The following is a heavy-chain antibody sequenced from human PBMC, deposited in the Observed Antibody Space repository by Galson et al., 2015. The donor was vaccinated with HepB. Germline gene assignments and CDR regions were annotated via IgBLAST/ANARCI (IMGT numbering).Heavy chain of an antibody. V-gene: IGHV1-2*02. CDR3: ARAGLYCSSTSCYKRGWFDP. CDR1: GGTFSSYA. CDR2: INPNSGGT. Sequence: SVKVSCKASGGTFSSYAISWVRQAPGQGLEWMGWINPNSGGTNYAQKFQGRVTMTRDTSISTAYMELSRLRSDDTAVYYCARAGLYCSSTSCYKRGWFDPWGQGTLVTVSS. D-gene: IGHD2-2*02. J-gene: IGHJ5*02.